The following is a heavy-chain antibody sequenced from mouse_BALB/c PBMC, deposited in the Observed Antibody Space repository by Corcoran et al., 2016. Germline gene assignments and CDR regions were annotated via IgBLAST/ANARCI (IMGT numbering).Heavy chain of an antibody. CDR2: IYPGDGSP. D-gene: IGHD2-10*02. CDR1: VYTFTRYA. CDR3: ARRYGNQAWIAY. V-gene: IGHV1S56*01. Sequence: QVPLQQSGPELVQPGALVKLSCKASVYTFTRYAITWVTQRPGQGLEWIGWIYPGDGSPKYNEKFKGTATLTADQSSSTAYMHLSSLPAENSAVYFCARRYGNQAWIAYWGQGTLVTVSA. J-gene: IGHJ3*01.